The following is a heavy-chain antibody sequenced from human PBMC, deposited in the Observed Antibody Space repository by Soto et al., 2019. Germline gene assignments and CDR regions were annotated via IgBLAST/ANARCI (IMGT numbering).Heavy chain of an antibody. CDR2: VSGSGGST. J-gene: IGHJ4*02. CDR3: AKPPDYNWNDY. CDR1: GFTFSSYA. V-gene: IGHV3-23*01. Sequence: PGGSLRLSCAASGFTFSSYAMSWVRQAPGKGLEWISAVSGSGGSTYYADSVKGRFTTSRDNSKDTLYLQMNNLRAEDTAVYYCAKPPDYNWNDYWGQGTLVTVSS. D-gene: IGHD1-20*01.